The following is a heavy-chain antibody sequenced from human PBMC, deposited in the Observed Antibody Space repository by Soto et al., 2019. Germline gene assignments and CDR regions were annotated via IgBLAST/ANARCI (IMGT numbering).Heavy chain of an antibody. CDR2: IIPMFGAV. CDR1: GGTLSDYA. J-gene: IGHJ3*02. CDR3: ARQLYSSSWYYAFDI. V-gene: IGHV1-69*13. Sequence: SVKVSCKASGGTLSDYAISWVRQAPGQGLEWMGGIIPMFGAVNYAQRFQGRVTITADEATSTAYVELSSLRSEDTAVYYCARQLYSSSWYYAFDIWGQGTMVTVSS. D-gene: IGHD6-13*01.